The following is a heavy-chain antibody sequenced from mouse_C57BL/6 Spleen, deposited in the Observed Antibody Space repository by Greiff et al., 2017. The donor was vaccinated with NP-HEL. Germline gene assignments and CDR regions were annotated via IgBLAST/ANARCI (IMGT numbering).Heavy chain of an antibody. CDR3: ARVPFTVVATDAMDY. CDR1: GYTFTDYN. V-gene: IGHV1-18*01. CDR2: INPNNGGT. Sequence: EVQLQQSGPELVKPGASVKIPCKASGYTFTDYNMDWVKQSHGKSLEWIGDINPNNGGTIYNQKFKGKATLTVDKSSSTAYMELRSLTSEDTAVYYCARVPFTVVATDAMDYWGQGTSVTVSS. D-gene: IGHD1-1*01. J-gene: IGHJ4*01.